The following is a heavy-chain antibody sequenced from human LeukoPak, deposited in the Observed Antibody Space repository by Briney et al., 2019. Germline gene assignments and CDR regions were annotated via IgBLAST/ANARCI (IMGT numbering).Heavy chain of an antibody. J-gene: IGHJ4*02. V-gene: IGHV4-59*01. CDR3: ARVRAQPYYFDY. CDR1: GGSISSNY. Sequence: PSETLSLTCAVSGGSISSNYWSWIRQPPGKGLEWIGYIYYSGSTNYNASLKSRVTISVDTSKNQFSLKLSSVTAADTAVYYCARVRAQPYYFDYWGQGTLVTVSS. CDR2: IYYSGST.